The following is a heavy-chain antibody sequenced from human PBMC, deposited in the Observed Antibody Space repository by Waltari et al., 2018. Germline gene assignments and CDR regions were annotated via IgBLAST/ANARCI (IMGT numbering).Heavy chain of an antibody. CDR3: ARDRRRGYFDY. D-gene: IGHD3-16*01. CDR2: IYYSGST. CDR1: GGSISSSSYY. Sequence: QLQLQESGPGLVKPSETLSLTCTVPGGSISSSSYYWGWIRQPPGKGLEWIGSIYYSGSTYYNPSLKSRVTISVDTSKNQFSLKLSSVTAADTAVYYCARDRRRGYFDYWGQGTLVTVSS. J-gene: IGHJ4*02. V-gene: IGHV4-39*07.